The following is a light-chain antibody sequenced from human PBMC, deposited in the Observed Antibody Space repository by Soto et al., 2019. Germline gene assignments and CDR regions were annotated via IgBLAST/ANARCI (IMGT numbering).Light chain of an antibody. V-gene: IGKV3-11*01. J-gene: IGKJ4*01. CDR1: RSVSNY. Sequence: EIVLTQSPATLSLSPGERATLSCRASRSVSNYLCWYQQKPGQAPRLLIFDASNRATGIPARFSGSGSGTDFTLTISSLEPEDFAVYYCQQRSDLLTFGGGTKVEIK. CDR2: DAS. CDR3: QQRSDLLT.